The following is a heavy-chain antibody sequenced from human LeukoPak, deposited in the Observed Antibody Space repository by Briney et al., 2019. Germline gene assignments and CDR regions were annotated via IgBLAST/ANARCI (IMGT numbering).Heavy chain of an antibody. V-gene: IGHV1-2*02. CDR1: GHTFTGYY. D-gene: IGHD3-16*01. J-gene: IGHJ4*01. Sequence: ASVKVSCKASGHTFTGYYMHWVRQAPGQGLEWMGWINPNSGGTNYAQKFQGRVTMTRDTSIASSYMELTGLESDDTAVYYCARGRRILGGPENAGDFFDFWGQGSLVTVSS. CDR3: ARGRRILGGPENAGDFFDF. CDR2: INPNSGGT.